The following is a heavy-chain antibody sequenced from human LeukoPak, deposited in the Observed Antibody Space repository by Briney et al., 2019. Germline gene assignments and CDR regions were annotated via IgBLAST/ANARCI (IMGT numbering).Heavy chain of an antibody. CDR1: GFTFSSYS. D-gene: IGHD4-17*01. Sequence: PGGSLRLSCAASGFTFSSYSMNWVRQAPGKGLEWLSSISGSSSYIYYADSVKGRFTISRHNSKNTLYLQMNSLRAEDTAVYYCAKSATVTTGLVGYWGQGTLVTVSS. CDR2: ISGSSSYI. V-gene: IGHV3-21*04. J-gene: IGHJ4*02. CDR3: AKSATVTTGLVGY.